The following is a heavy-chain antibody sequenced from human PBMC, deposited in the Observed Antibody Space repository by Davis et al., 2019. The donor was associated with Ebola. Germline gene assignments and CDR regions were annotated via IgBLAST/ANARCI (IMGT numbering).Heavy chain of an antibody. CDR1: GGSIRSQY. V-gene: IGHV4-59*11. J-gene: IGHJ4*02. CDR2: IYYSGRT. CDR3: ARGQIGPYDF. Sequence: SETLSLTCTVSGGSIRSQYWSWIRQPPGKGLEWIAYIYYSGRTDSNPSLKSRVTISVDTSQSQISLKLTSVTAADTAVYYCARGQIGPYDFWGQGIRVTVSS.